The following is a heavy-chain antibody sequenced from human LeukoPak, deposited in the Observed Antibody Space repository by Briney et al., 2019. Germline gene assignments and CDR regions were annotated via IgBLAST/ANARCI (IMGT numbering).Heavy chain of an antibody. V-gene: IGHV3-74*01. J-gene: IGHJ4*02. CDR3: ARGGQTAGFDY. D-gene: IGHD6-13*01. CDR2: INSDGSSI. CDR1: GFTLSKFW. Sequence: PGGSLRLSCAASGFTLSKFWMTWVRQAPGKGLVWVSGINSDGSSISYADSVKGRFTISRDNAKNTLYLQMNSLRDEDTAVYYCARGGQTAGFDYWGQGTLVTVSS.